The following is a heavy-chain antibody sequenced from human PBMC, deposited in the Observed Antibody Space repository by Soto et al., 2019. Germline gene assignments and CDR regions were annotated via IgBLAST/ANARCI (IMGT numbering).Heavy chain of an antibody. J-gene: IGHJ6*02. CDR2: TYYRSKWYN. D-gene: IGHD3-22*01. V-gene: IGHV6-1*01. Sequence: SQTLSLTCAISGDSVSSNSAAWNWIRQSPSRGLEWLGRTYYRSKWYNDYAVSVKSRITINPDISKNQFSLQLNSVTPEDTAVYYCARELTYYYDSSGYWRDGMDVWGQGTTVTVSS. CDR1: GDSVSSNSAA. CDR3: ARELTYYYDSSGYWRDGMDV.